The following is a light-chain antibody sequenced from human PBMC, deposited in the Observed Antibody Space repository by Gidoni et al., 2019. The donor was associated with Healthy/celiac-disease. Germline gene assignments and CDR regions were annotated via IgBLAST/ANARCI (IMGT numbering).Light chain of an antibody. V-gene: IGKV1-9*01. J-gene: IGKJ4*01. CDR3: QQLNSYPL. CDR2: AAS. Sequence: IQLTQSPSSLSASVGDRVTIPCRASQGISSYLAWYQQQPGKAPKLLIYAASTLQSGVPSRFSGSGSGTDFTLTISSLQPEDFATYYCQQLNSYPLFGGGTKVEIK. CDR1: QGISSY.